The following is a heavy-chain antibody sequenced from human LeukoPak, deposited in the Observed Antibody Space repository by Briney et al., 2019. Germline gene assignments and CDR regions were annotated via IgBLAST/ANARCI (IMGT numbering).Heavy chain of an antibody. V-gene: IGHV4-4*09. D-gene: IGHD2-2*01. CDR1: GGSISSYY. CDR3: ARSGPAAGRPDAFDI. Sequence: SETLSLTRTVSGGSISSYYWSWIRQPPGKGLEWIGYIYTSGSTNYKPSLKSRVSISVDPSKNPFSLKLSSVTAADTAVYYCARSGPAAGRPDAFDIWGQGTMVTVSS. CDR2: IYTSGST. J-gene: IGHJ3*02.